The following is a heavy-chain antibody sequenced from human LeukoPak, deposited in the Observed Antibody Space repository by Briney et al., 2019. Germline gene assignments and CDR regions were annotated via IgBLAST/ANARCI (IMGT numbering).Heavy chain of an antibody. Sequence: GGSLRLSCAASGFTFSSYWMSWVRQAPGKGLEWVANIKQDGSEKYYVDSVKGRFTISRDNAKNSLYLQMNSLRAEDTAVYYCAKDRKDGDYSFDYWGQGTLVTVSS. J-gene: IGHJ4*02. CDR2: IKQDGSEK. D-gene: IGHD4-17*01. CDR3: AKDRKDGDYSFDY. CDR1: GFTFSSYW. V-gene: IGHV3-7*01.